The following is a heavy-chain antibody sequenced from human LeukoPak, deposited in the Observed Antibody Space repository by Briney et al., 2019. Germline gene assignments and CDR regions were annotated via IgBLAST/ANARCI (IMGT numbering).Heavy chain of an antibody. J-gene: IGHJ4*02. Sequence: SCKASGYTFIAYHMHWVRQAPGKGLEYVSSISSEGKTTYYADSVKGRFTISRDNSKNTLYLQMSSLRPEDTAVYYCVKDRWVDHWGQGTLVTVSS. V-gene: IGHV3-64D*06. CDR2: ISSEGKTT. CDR1: GYTFIAYH. CDR3: VKDRWVDH. D-gene: IGHD6-13*01.